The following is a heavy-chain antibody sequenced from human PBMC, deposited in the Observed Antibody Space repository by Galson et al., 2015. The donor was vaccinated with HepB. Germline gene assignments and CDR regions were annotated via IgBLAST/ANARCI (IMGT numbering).Heavy chain of an antibody. Sequence: SLRLSCAASGSPFNTYALHWLRQAPGKGLEWVAGILRDGSREYTIDAAQGRFTISRDNSKDSVYLQLDYLRVEDTAVYYCARVWDRGGYTRWGNYYYGMDVWGQGTAVTVSS. CDR3: ARVWDRGGYTRWGNYYYGMDV. CDR1: GSPFNTYA. CDR2: ILRDGSRE. J-gene: IGHJ6*02. V-gene: IGHV3-30*04. D-gene: IGHD2-15*01.